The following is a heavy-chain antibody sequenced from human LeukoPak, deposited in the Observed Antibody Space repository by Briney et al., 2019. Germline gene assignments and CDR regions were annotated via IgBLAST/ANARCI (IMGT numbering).Heavy chain of an antibody. J-gene: IGHJ4*02. CDR2: ISGSGGST. CDR1: GFSFSSYA. V-gene: IGHV3-23*01. D-gene: IGHD3-10*01. CDR3: AKPLRGSGSFNYAYFDY. Sequence: GGSLRLSCAASGFSFSSYAMSWVRQAPGKGLEWVSVISGSGGSTNYADSLKDRFTISRDNSKNTLYLQMNSLRAEDTAVYFCAKPLRGSGSFNYAYFDYWGQGTLVTVSS.